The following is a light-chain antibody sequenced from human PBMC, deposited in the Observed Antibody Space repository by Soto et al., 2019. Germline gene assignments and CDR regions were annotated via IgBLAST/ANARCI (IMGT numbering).Light chain of an antibody. Sequence: DIQMTQSPSSLSASVGDRVTITCRASQSINSYLNWYQQKPGKAPKVLIYAASSLQSGIPSRFSGSGSGTDFTLTISSLQPEDFATYYCEQSYSIPWTFGQGTKVVIK. CDR3: EQSYSIPWT. V-gene: IGKV1-39*01. CDR1: QSINSY. J-gene: IGKJ1*01. CDR2: AAS.